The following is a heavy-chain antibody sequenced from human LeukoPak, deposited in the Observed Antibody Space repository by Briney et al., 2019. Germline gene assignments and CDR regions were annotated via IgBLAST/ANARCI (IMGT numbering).Heavy chain of an antibody. CDR1: GFTFSSYW. Sequence: GGSLRLSCAASGFTFSSYWMHWLRQAPGKGLVWVARINSDGSSTRYADSVKGRFTNSGDNAKNTLYLQMNSLRGEDTAVYYCARGYDYDSSAYPGGYYGMDVWGQGTTVTVSS. CDR3: ARGYDYDSSAYPGGYYGMDV. D-gene: IGHD3-22*01. J-gene: IGHJ6*02. V-gene: IGHV3-74*01. CDR2: INSDGSST.